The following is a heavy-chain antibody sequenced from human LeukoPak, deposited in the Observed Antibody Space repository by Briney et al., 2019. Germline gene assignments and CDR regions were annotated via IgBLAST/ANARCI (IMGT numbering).Heavy chain of an antibody. V-gene: IGHV4-34*01. CDR2: INHSGST. Sequence: PSETLSLTCTVSGGSISSYYWSWIRQPPGKGLEWIGEINHSGSTNYNPSLKSRVTISVDTSKNQFSLKLSSVTAADTAVYYCARGLGIGSSHFDYWGQGTLVTVSS. D-gene: IGHD6-6*01. CDR3: ARGLGIGSSHFDY. J-gene: IGHJ4*02. CDR1: GGSISSYY.